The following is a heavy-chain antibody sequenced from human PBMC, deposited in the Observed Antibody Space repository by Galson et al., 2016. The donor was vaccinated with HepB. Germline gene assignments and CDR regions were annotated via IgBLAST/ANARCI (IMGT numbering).Heavy chain of an antibody. D-gene: IGHD6-19*01. CDR1: GFNFDDFA. J-gene: IGHJ4*02. V-gene: IGHV3-9*01. Sequence: SLRLSCAASGFNFDDFAMHWVRQRPGKGLEWVSGITFNSGNIVYADSVKGRFTISRDNAKRSLYLQMNSLTPEDTALYYCVKDGGPYVGASGEPGHNWGQGTLVIVSS. CDR3: VKDGGPYVGASGEPGHN. CDR2: ITFNSGNI.